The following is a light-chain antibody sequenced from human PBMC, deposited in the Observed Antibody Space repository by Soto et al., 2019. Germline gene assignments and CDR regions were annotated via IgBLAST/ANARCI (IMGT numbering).Light chain of an antibody. V-gene: IGKV1-5*01. J-gene: IGKJ1*01. CDR1: QSIYKW. CDR3: QQYNTYWT. CDR2: EAS. Sequence: DIQMTQSPSTLSASERDKVTITCRASQSIYKWLAWYQQKPGKAPNLLIYEASNLENGVPSRFSGSGSETEFTLTISSLQPDDVATYYCQQYNTYWTFGQGTKVDIK.